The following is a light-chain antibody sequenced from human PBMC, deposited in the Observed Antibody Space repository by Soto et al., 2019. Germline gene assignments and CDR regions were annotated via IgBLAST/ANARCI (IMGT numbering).Light chain of an antibody. CDR3: CSYTSGSTPYVV. V-gene: IGLV2-14*02. CDR1: SSDVGSYNL. Sequence: QAVLTQPASVSGSPGQSITISCTGTSSDVGSYNLVSWYQQHPGKAPKLMIYEGSKRPSGVSNRFSGSKSGNTASLTISGLQAEDEADYYCCSYTSGSTPYVVFGGGTKLTVL. CDR2: EGS. J-gene: IGLJ2*01.